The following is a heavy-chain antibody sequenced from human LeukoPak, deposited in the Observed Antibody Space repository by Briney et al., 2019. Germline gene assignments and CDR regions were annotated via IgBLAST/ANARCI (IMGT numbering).Heavy chain of an antibody. V-gene: IGHV3-66*01. CDR3: ARDLRKQGFWS. Sequence: GGSLRLSCAASGFNVSTNYMSWVRQAPGRGLEWGSTIYSGERTDYADSVKDRFTISRDKTMNTLYLQMSSLRVEDTAVYYCARDLRKQGFWSWGQGTLVTVSS. CDR1: GFNVSTNY. J-gene: IGHJ4*02. D-gene: IGHD3-3*01. CDR2: IYSGERT.